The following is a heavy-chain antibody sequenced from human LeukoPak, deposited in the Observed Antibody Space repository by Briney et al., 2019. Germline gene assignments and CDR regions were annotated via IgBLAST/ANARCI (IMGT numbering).Heavy chain of an antibody. CDR2: ISGDGGST. CDR3: AKGAPSPYCGGDCYPDY. V-gene: IGHV3-43*02. CDR1: GFTFDDYA. Sequence: GGSLRLSCAASGFTFDDYAMHWVRQAPGKGLEWVPLISGDGGSTYYADSVKGRFTTSRDNSKNSLYLQMNSLRTEDTALYYCAKGAPSPYCGGDCYPDYWGQGTLVTVSS. J-gene: IGHJ4*02. D-gene: IGHD2-21*02.